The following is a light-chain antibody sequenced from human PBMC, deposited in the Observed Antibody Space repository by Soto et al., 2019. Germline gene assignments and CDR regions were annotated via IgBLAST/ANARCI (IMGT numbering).Light chain of an antibody. CDR2: GAS. V-gene: IGKV3-20*01. CDR3: QQYGSSSRLT. J-gene: IGKJ4*02. CDR1: QSVSSSY. Sequence: EIVLTQSPGTLSLSPGERATLSCRASQSVSSSYLACYQQKPGQAPRLLIYGASSWATGIPDRFSGSGSGTDFSFTISRPEPEDFAGYYCQQYGSSSRLTFGGGTKVEIK.